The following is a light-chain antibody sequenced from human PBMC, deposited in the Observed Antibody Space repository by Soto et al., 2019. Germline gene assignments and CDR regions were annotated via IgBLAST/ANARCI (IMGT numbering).Light chain of an antibody. CDR3: QSYDMSLNNHV. V-gene: IGLV1-44*01. J-gene: IGLJ1*01. Sequence: QSALTQPPSASGTPGQRVTISCSGSSSNIGSNTVNWYQHLPGTAPKLLIYGGNNRPSGVPDRFSGSRSGTSASLAITGLQAEDEADYYCQSYDMSLNNHVFGTGTKVTVL. CDR2: GGN. CDR1: SSNIGSNT.